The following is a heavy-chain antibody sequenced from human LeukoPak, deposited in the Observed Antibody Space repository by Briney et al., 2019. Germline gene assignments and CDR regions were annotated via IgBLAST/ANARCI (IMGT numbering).Heavy chain of an antibody. Sequence: ASVKVSCKASGYTFTSYGISWARQAPGRWLEWMGWISAYNGNTNYAQKLQGRVTMTEDTSTDTAYMELSSLRSEDTAVYYCATVTAQAGMDVWGQGTTVTVSS. CDR3: ATVTAQAGMDV. V-gene: IGHV1-18*01. CDR2: ISAYNGNT. CDR1: GYTFTSYG. J-gene: IGHJ6*02.